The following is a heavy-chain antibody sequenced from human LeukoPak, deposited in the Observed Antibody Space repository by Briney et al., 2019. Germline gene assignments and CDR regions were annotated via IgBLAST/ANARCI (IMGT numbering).Heavy chain of an antibody. V-gene: IGHV3-21*01. CDR2: ISSSSSYI. J-gene: IGHJ4*02. D-gene: IGHD6-19*01. CDR1: GFTFSSYS. Sequence: GGSLRLSFSASGFTFSSYSMNWVRQAPGKGLEWVSSISSSSSYIYYADSVKGRFTISRDNDKNSLYLQMNSLRAEDTAVYYCARGATGYSSGWYEGLCDYWGQGTLVTVSS. CDR3: ARGATGYSSGWYEGLCDY.